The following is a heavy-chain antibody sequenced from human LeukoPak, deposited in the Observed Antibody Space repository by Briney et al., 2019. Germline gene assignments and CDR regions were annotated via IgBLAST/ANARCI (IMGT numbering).Heavy chain of an antibody. CDR2: IYYSGST. CDR1: GGSISSGGYY. V-gene: IGHV4-61*08. J-gene: IGHJ4*02. CDR3: ARDNHYGGFGDYFDY. D-gene: IGHD3-10*01. Sequence: SQTLSLTCTVSGGSISSGGYYWSWIRQPPGKGLEWIGYIYYSGSTNYNPSLKSRVTISVDTSKNQFSLKLSSVTAADTAVYYCARDNHYGGFGDYFDYWGQGTLVTVSS.